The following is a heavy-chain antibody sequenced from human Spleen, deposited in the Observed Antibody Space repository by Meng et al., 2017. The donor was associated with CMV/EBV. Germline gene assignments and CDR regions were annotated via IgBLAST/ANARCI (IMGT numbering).Heavy chain of an antibody. J-gene: IGHJ5*02. V-gene: IGHV3-7*01. Sequence: GGSLRLSCAASGFIFSSYWMSWVRQAPGKGLEWVARIKGDGSEKYSVDSVKGRFTISRDNSKSTLFLQMNNLSADDTGIYYCAKDYKTGWTNWFDPWGQGTLVTVSS. CDR2: IKGDGSEK. D-gene: IGHD3-9*01. CDR3: AKDYKTGWTNWFDP. CDR1: GFIFSSYW.